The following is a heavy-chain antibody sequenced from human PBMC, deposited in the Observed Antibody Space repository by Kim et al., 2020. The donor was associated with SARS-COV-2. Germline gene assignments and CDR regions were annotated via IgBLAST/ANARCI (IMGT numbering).Heavy chain of an antibody. D-gene: IGHD3-22*01. CDR1: GFTFSSYG. CDR2: IWYDGSNK. CDR3: ARERFTMIVGFPDY. Sequence: GGSLRLSCAASGFTFSSYGMHWVRQAPGKGLEWVAVIWYDGSNKYYADSVKGRFTISRDNSKNTLYLQMNSLRAEDTAVYYCARERFTMIVGFPDYWGQGTLVTVSS. J-gene: IGHJ4*02. V-gene: IGHV3-33*08.